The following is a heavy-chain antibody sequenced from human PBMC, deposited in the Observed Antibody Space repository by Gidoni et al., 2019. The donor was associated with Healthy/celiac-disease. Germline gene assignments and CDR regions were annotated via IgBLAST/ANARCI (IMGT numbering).Heavy chain of an antibody. CDR3: AKDRSSVTTSLRPPPAPIDY. CDR1: GFTFSSYA. CDR2: ISGSGDST. D-gene: IGHD4-17*01. V-gene: IGHV3-23*01. Sequence: EVQLLESGGGLVQPGGSLRLSCSASGFTFSSYAMSWVRQAPGQGLGWVSAISGSGDSTYYADSVKGRFTISRDNSKNTLYLQMNSLRAEDTAVYYCAKDRSSVTTSLRPPPAPIDYWGQGTLVTVSS. J-gene: IGHJ4*02.